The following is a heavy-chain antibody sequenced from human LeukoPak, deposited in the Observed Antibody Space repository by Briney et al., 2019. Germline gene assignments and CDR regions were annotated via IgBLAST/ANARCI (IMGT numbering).Heavy chain of an antibody. CDR2: IFSSSLYI. Sequence: GGSLRLSCAASGFTFNTYSMNWVRQAPGKGLEWVASIFSSSLYINYADSVKGRFTISRDNAENSLFLQMNSLRAEDTAVYYCARDSTYTGSFHDAFDIWGQGAMVIVSS. J-gene: IGHJ3*02. CDR3: ARDSTYTGSFHDAFDI. D-gene: IGHD1-26*01. V-gene: IGHV3-21*01. CDR1: GFTFNTYS.